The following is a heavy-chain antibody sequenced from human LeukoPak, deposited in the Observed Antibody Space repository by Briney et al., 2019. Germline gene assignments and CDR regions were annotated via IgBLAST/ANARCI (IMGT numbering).Heavy chain of an antibody. V-gene: IGHV3-30*02. CDR3: AKDRRGLVVVPPYYMDV. D-gene: IGHD2-2*01. Sequence: GGSLRLSCAASGFTFSSYGMHWVRQAPGKGLEWVAFIRYDGSNKYYADSVKGRFTISRDNSKNTLYLQMNSLRAEDTAVYYCAKDRRGLVVVPPYYMDVWGKGTTVTVSS. CDR2: IRYDGSNK. J-gene: IGHJ6*03. CDR1: GFTFSSYG.